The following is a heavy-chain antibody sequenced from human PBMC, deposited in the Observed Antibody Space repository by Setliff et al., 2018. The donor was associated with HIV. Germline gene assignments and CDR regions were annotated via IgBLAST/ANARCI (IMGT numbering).Heavy chain of an antibody. J-gene: IGHJ4*02. D-gene: IGHD3-22*01. Sequence: GGSLRLSCAASGFRFDNYGMNWVRQAPGKGLEWVSGINWNGVSTAYADSVKGRFTISRDNAKNSLYLQMNSLRVEDTAFYYCARKMGSYYDSSGAYYFDFWGQGTLVTVSS. CDR2: INWNGVST. CDR1: GFRFDNYG. CDR3: ARKMGSYYDSSGAYYFDF. V-gene: IGHV3-20*04.